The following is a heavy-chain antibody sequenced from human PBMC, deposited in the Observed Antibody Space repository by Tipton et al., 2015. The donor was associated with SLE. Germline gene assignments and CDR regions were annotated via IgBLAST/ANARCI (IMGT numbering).Heavy chain of an antibody. V-gene: IGHV4-59*08. D-gene: IGHD5-12*01. Sequence: LRLSCTVSGGSISSYYWSWIRQPPGKGLEWIGYIYYSGSTNYNPSLKSRVTIPVDTSKNQFSLKLSSVTAADTAVYYCARRLTRYSGYDYFDYWGQGTLVTVSS. CDR2: IYYSGST. J-gene: IGHJ4*02. CDR1: GGSISSYY. CDR3: ARRLTRYSGYDYFDY.